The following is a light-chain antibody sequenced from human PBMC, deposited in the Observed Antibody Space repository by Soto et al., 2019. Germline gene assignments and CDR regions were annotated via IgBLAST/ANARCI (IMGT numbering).Light chain of an antibody. CDR2: GAS. V-gene: IGKV3-20*01. J-gene: IGKJ4*01. CDR1: QSVNNNF. CDR3: QHYVTYPLT. Sequence: DIVVTHSPGTLSLSPGERATLSFRASQSVNNNFLAWYQQKPGQAPRLLIYGASSRATGIPDRFSGSGSGTDFTLTINRLDPEDFEVYYCQHYVTYPLTFGGGTKVEIK.